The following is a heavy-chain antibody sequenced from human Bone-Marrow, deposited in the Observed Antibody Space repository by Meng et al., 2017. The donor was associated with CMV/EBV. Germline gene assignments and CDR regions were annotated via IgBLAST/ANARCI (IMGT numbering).Heavy chain of an antibody. Sequence: GESLKISCAASGFTFSSYSMNWVRQAPGKGLEWVSSISSSSSSYIYYADSVKGRFTISRDNAKNSLYLQMNSLRAEDTAVYYCARIAAAGPGGLYFDLWGRGTLVTVSS. CDR1: GFTFSSYS. J-gene: IGHJ2*01. CDR3: ARIAAAGPGGLYFDL. V-gene: IGHV3-21*01. D-gene: IGHD6-13*01. CDR2: ISSSSSSYI.